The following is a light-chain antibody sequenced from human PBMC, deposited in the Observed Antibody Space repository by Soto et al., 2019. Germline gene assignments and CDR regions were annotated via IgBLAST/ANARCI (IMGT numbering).Light chain of an antibody. CDR2: DAS. CDR1: QSVSTY. V-gene: IGKV3-11*01. J-gene: IGKJ1*01. Sequence: EIVLTQSPAPLSLSPGQRATLSCRARQSVSTYFAWYQQKPGQAPWLLIYDASKRATGIPARFIGSGSGTAFTHTISSREREDFAVYYCQQLSGWPLTFGQGTKVEF. CDR3: QQLSGWPLT.